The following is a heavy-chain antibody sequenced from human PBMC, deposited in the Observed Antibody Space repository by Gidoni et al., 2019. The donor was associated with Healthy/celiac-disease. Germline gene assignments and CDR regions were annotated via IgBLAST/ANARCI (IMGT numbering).Heavy chain of an antibody. CDR2: IYYSGST. CDR3: ARLSLGSGSYPFDY. J-gene: IGHJ4*02. CDR1: GGSISSSSYY. Sequence: QLQLQESGPGLVKLSETLSLTCTVSGGSISSSSYYWGWIRQPPGKGLEWIGSIYYSGSTYYNPSLKSRVTISVDTSKNQFSLKLSSVTAADTAVYYCARLSLGSGSYPFDYWGQGTLVTVSS. V-gene: IGHV4-39*01. D-gene: IGHD1-26*01.